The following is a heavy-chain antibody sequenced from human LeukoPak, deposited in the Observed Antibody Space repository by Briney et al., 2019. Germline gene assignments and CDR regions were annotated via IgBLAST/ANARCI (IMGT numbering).Heavy chain of an antibody. D-gene: IGHD5-18*01. Sequence: ASVKVSCKASGYTFTGYYMHWVRQAPGQGLEWMGWINPNSGGTNYAQKFQGRVTMTRDTSISTAYMELSRLRFDDTAVYYCATPSRYSYGYGWFDPWGQGTLVTVSS. CDR2: INPNSGGT. V-gene: IGHV1-2*02. J-gene: IGHJ5*02. CDR3: ATPSRYSYGYGWFDP. CDR1: GYTFTGYY.